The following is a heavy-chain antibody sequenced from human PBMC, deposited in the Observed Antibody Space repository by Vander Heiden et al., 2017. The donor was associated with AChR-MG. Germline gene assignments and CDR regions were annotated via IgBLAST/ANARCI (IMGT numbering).Heavy chain of an antibody. V-gene: IGHV3-30*18. CDR3: AKSPITMIVVDGGTRPFDY. Sequence: QVQLVESGGGVVQPGRSLRLSCAASGFTFSSYGMHWVRQAPGKGLEWVAVISNDGSNKYYPDSVKGRFTISRDNSKNTLYLQMNSLRAEDTAVYYCAKSPITMIVVDGGTRPFDYWGQGILVTVSS. CDR2: ISNDGSNK. CDR1: GFTFSSYG. J-gene: IGHJ4*02. D-gene: IGHD3-22*01.